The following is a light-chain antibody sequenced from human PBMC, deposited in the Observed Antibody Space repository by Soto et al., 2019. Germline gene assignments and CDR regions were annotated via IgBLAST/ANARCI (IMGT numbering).Light chain of an antibody. V-gene: IGKV3-20*01. CDR2: GAS. CDR1: QSVSSNH. CDR3: QQYGSSPRT. Sequence: EIVLTQSPATLSLSPGERATRSCRASQSVSSNHLAWYQQKRGQPPRLLIYGASSRATGTPGRFSGSGSGTDFTLTISRLEPEDFAVYYCQQYGSSPRTFGQGTKVDI. J-gene: IGKJ1*01.